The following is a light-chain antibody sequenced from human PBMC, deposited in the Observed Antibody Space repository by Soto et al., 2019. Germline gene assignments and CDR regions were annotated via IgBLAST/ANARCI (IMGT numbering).Light chain of an antibody. V-gene: IGKV3-15*01. Sequence: DIVMTQSPATLSASPGERATLSCRASQSVSNDLAWYQQKPGQAPRLLIYGASTRTTGIPARFSGSGSGTEFTLTISSLQSEDFAVYYCHQYNNWPRTFGQGTKVEIK. CDR1: QSVSND. CDR3: HQYNNWPRT. J-gene: IGKJ1*01. CDR2: GAS.